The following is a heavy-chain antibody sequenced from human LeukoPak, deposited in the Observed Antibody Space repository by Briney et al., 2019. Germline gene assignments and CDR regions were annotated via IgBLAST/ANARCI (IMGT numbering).Heavy chain of an antibody. CDR1: GGTFSSYA. CDR3: ASSYYDSSRLLEY. CDR2: IIPIFGTA. J-gene: IGHJ4*02. Sequence: SVKVSCKASGGTFSSYAISWVRQAPGQGLEWMGGIIPIFGTANYAQKFQGRVTITTDESTSTAYMELSSLRSEDTAVYHCASSYYDSSRLLEYWGQGTLVTVSS. V-gene: IGHV1-69*05. D-gene: IGHD3-22*01.